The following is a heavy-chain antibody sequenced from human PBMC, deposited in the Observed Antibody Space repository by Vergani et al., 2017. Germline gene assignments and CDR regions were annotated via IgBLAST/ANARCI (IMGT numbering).Heavy chain of an antibody. CDR2: IHHSGTT. D-gene: IGHD3-16*01. CDR1: GASVSSNGFS. J-gene: IGHJ4*02. V-gene: IGHV4-30-2*06. CDR3: ASNPRLGGDVVDS. Sequence: QVQLQESGPGLVQASGTLSLTCGVSGASVSSNGFSWNWVRHSPGKGLESIGYIHHSGTTYYTPSLKSRVVISLDKSKNQFSLKLTSVTAADTAVYFCASNPRLGGDVVDSWGQGTLVTVSS.